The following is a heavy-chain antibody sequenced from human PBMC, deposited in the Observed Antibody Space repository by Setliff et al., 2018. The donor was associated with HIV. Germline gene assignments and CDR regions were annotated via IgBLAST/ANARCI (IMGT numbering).Heavy chain of an antibody. D-gene: IGHD1-26*01. Sequence: SVKVSCKSSAGSYSIFAINWVRQAPGQGLEWMGGMMTIFSTTNYARKFQGRVTITTDESTGTAYMELSNLGSEDTAVYYCATEGAGGSYQRASPLDLWGQGTMVTVSS. J-gene: IGHJ3*01. CDR2: MMTIFSTT. V-gene: IGHV1-69*05. CDR3: ATEGAGGSYQRASPLDL. CDR1: AGSYSIFA.